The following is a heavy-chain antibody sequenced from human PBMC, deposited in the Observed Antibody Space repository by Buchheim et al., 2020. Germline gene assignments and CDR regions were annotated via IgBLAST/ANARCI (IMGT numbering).Heavy chain of an antibody. CDR3: AGGHYYGSGTNSAFDP. J-gene: IGHJ5*02. CDR1: GGSIGTYY. Sequence: QVQLQESGPGLVKPSETLSLTCTVSGGSIGTYYWSWIRQPPGKGLEWIGYFYYSGSTKYYPSLKSRVTTSVDTSNNHLSSNLISETAADTAVYYCAGGHYYGSGTNSAFDPWGQGSL. CDR2: FYYSGST. D-gene: IGHD3-10*01. V-gene: IGHV4-59*01.